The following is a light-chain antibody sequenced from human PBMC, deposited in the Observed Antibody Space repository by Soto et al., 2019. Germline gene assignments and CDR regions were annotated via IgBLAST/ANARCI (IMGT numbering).Light chain of an antibody. Sequence: EIVLTQSPGTLSLSPGERATLSCRASQRVPSNYLAWYQQKPGQAPRLLFYGASSRATGIPFRYSGSGSGTALTHSVTRPEPKDFEVYYGHPYGDVPQLHTFGQGPNVEIK. CDR3: HPYGDVPQLHT. CDR1: QRVPSNY. V-gene: IGKV3-20*01. CDR2: GAS. J-gene: IGKJ2*01.